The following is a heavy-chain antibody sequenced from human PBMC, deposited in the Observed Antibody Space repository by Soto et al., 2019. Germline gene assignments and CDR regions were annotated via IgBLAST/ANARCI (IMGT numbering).Heavy chain of an antibody. D-gene: IGHD6-13*01. CDR1: GYTFTSYA. Sequence: QVQLVQSGAEVKKPGASVKVSCKASGYTFTSYAMHWVRQAPGQRLEWMGWINAGNGNTKYSQKFQGRVTITRDTSASTAYMELSSLRYEDTAVYYCARVAAGTGDYYYYGMDVWGQGTTVTVSS. CDR3: ARVAAGTGDYYYYGMDV. V-gene: IGHV1-3*01. J-gene: IGHJ6*02. CDR2: INAGNGNT.